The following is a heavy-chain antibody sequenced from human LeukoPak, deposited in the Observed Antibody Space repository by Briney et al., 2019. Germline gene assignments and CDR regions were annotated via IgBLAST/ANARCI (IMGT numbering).Heavy chain of an antibody. CDR2: VSGSGGST. J-gene: IGHJ4*02. CDR3: AKRGVVIRVILVGFHKEAYYFDS. D-gene: IGHD3-22*01. Sequence: GGSLRLSCVVSGITLANYGMSWVRQAPGKGLEWVAGVSGSGGSTNYADSVKGRFTISRDNPKNTLYLQMNSLRVEDTAVYLCAKRGVVIRVILVGFHKEAYYFDSWGQGALVTVSS. V-gene: IGHV3-23*01. CDR1: GITLANYG.